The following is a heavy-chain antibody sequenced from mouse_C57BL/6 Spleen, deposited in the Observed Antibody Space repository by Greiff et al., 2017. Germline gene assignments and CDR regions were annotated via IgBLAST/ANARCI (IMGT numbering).Heavy chain of an antibody. V-gene: IGHV1-55*01. CDR2: IYPGSGST. D-gene: IGHD2-4*01. CDR3: ARHYDCDGAYWYFDV. J-gene: IGHJ1*03. Sequence: QVQLQQPGAELVKPGASVKMSCKASGYTFTSYWITWVKQRPGQGLEWIGDIYPGSGSTNYNEKFKSKATLTVDTSSSTAYMQLSSLTSEDSAVYYCARHYDCDGAYWYFDVWGTGTTVTVSS. CDR1: GYTFTSYW.